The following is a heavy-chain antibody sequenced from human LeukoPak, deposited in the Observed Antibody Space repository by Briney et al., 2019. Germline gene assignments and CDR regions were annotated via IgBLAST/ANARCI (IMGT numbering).Heavy chain of an antibody. Sequence: SETLSLTCTVSGGSISDYYWSWIRQPPGKGPEYIGYIYYSGSTNYNPSLKSRVTISVDTSKNQFSLKLSSVTAADTAVYYCASSYGSGIHHYWGQGTLVTVSS. V-gene: IGHV4-59*01. CDR1: GGSISDYY. CDR2: IYYSGST. J-gene: IGHJ4*02. D-gene: IGHD3-10*01. CDR3: ASSYGSGIHHY.